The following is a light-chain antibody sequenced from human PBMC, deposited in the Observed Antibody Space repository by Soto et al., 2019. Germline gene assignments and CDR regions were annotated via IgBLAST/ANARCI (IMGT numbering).Light chain of an antibody. CDR3: NSYGGRNNYG. J-gene: IGLJ1*01. V-gene: IGLV2-8*01. CDR2: EVS. CDR1: SSDVGNYDY. Sequence: QSVLTQPPSASGSPGQSVTISCTGTSSDVGNYDYVSWYQQHPGKAPKLIIYEVSYRPSGVLDRFSGSKSGNTASLTVSGLQAEDEADYYCNSYGGRNNYGFGTGTKVTVL.